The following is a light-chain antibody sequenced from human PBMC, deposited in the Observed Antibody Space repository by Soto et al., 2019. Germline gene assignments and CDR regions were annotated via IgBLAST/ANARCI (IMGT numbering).Light chain of an antibody. CDR3: QVCDSTRHHFV. CDR1: NIGSRS. CDR2: DDS. V-gene: IGLV3-21*02. J-gene: IGLJ1*01. Sequence: SYELPQPPSVSVAPGQTASISCGENNIGSRSVHWYQQKPGQAPVLVVHDDSDRPSGIPERFSGSNSGNTATLTISRVEAGDEADHYCQVCDSTRHHFVCVTGNKVT.